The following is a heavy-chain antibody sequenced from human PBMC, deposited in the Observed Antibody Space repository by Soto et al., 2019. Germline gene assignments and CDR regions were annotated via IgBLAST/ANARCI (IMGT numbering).Heavy chain of an antibody. CDR1: GDSIHSAGYY. CDR2: IYYSGST. V-gene: IGHV4-31*03. CDR3: ARGLPGLAARPMGWFDP. Sequence: QVQLQESGPGLVKPSQTLSLRCSVSGDSIHSAGYYWSWIRQHPGKGLEWIGYIYYSGSTYYIPSLKSRVSMSLDTSKNYFSLTLSSVTAADTAVYYCARGLPGLAARPMGWFDPWGQGALVTVSS. D-gene: IGHD6-6*01. J-gene: IGHJ5*02.